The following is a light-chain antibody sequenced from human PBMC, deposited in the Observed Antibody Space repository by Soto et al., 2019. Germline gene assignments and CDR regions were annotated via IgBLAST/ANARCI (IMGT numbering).Light chain of an antibody. J-gene: IGLJ2*01. Sequence: QSVLTQPRSVSGSPGQSVTISCTGTRSDVGGYDYVSWYQQHPDKVPELMIYDVSKRPSGVPDRFSGSKSGNTASLTISGLQAEDEADYYCCSHAGRSNFRVFGGGTKLTVL. CDR2: DVS. V-gene: IGLV2-11*01. CDR3: CSHAGRSNFRV. CDR1: RSDVGGYDY.